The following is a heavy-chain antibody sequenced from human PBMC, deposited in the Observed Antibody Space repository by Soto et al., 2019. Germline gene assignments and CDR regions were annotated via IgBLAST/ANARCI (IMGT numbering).Heavy chain of an antibody. Sequence: QVQLVQSGDEVKKSGASLKVSCKASGYTFTGYYIHWVRQAPGQGLEWMGWINPKSGDTNYAQKLQGRVSMTRDTSITTAYMEVSRLKSDDTAVYYCARGSPRMGALPTYWGQGTLVTVSS. V-gene: IGHV1-2*02. CDR3: ARGSPRMGALPTY. J-gene: IGHJ4*02. CDR2: INPKSGDT. CDR1: GYTFTGYY. D-gene: IGHD1-26*01.